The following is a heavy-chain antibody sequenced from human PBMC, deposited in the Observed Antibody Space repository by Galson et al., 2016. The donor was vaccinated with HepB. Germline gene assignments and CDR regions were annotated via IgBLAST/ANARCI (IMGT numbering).Heavy chain of an antibody. V-gene: IGHV3-7*04. D-gene: IGHD1-1*01. Sequence: SLRLSCAASGLTFSNFWMPWVRQAPGKGLEWVANINQAGTEKHYLDSVRGRFTISRDNAKSSLFLQMNSLRAEDTAVYFCARAYQYTLDYWGQGTLVTVSS. CDR3: ARAYQYTLDY. J-gene: IGHJ4*02. CDR1: GLTFSNFW. CDR2: INQAGTEK.